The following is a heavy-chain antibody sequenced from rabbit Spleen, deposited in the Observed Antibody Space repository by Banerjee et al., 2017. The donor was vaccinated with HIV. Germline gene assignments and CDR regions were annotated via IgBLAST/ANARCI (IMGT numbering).Heavy chain of an antibody. V-gene: IGHV1S45*01. CDR1: GFDLSSGGD. CDR3: ARDLTGVIGWNFGW. Sequence: QEQLEESAGGLVQPGGSLKLTCKASGFDLSSGGDMCWVRQAPGKGLEWIGCIVIGNDFTYYASWAKGRFTILKILSTTVTLQMTSLTAADTATYFCARDLTGVIGWNFGWWGPGTLVTVS. J-gene: IGHJ4*01. D-gene: IGHD1-1*01. CDR2: IVIGNDFT.